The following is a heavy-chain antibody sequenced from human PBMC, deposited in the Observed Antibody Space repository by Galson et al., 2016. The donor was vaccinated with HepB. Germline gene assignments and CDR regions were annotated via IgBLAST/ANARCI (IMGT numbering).Heavy chain of an antibody. CDR3: VRDVFVSGKFAELTYWYFDL. V-gene: IGHV3-48*02. D-gene: IGHD3-10*01. CDR2: ISRTHRTI. J-gene: IGHJ2*01. CDR1: GFNFSIYS. Sequence: SLRLSCAASGFNFSIYSINWVCQAPGKGLEWISYISRTHRTIYYADSVKGRFTSSRDNVKNSLYLQMNSLRDEDTAVYYCVRDVFVSGKFAELTYWYFDLWGRGTLVTVSS.